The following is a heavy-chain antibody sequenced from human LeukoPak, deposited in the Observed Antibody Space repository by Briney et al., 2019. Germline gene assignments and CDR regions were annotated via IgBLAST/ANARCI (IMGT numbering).Heavy chain of an antibody. CDR3: ARGTGSGWYPKKESFQH. CDR2: INHSEST. CDR1: GGSFSGYY. D-gene: IGHD6-19*01. V-gene: IGHV4-34*01. Sequence: SDTLSLTCAVYGGSFSGYYWSWIRQPPGRGLEWIGEINHSESTNYNPSMKNRATISVHTSKNQFSLKLSSVTAADTSVYYCARGTGSGWYPKKESFQHWGQGTLVTVSS. J-gene: IGHJ1*01.